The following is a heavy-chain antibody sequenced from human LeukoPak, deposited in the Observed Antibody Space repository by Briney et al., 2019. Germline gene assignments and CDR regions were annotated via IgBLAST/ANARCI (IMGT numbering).Heavy chain of an antibody. J-gene: IGHJ4*02. CDR2: ISYDGSNK. CDR1: GFIFSNYA. D-gene: IGHD2-15*01. CDR3: ASTPNGVAAIYFDY. Sequence: GGSLRLSCAACGFIFSNYAMHWVRQAPGKGLEWVAVISYDGSNKYYADSVKGRCTISRDNAKNTLYLQMNSLRAGDTAVYYCASTPNGVAAIYFDYWGQGTLVTVSS. V-gene: IGHV3-30*04.